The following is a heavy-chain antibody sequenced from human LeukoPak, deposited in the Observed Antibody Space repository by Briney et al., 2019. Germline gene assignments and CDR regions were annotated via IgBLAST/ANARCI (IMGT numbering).Heavy chain of an antibody. Sequence: GGSLRLSCSASGFTFSSFWMGWVRQAPGKGLEWVASIRWDDERHHVDSVTGRFSVSRDNAKNSLYLQMNSLRAEDTAVYFCSRITTNGYFEYWGQGALVTISS. V-gene: IGHV3-7*01. CDR1: GFTFSSFW. CDR3: SRITTNGYFEY. D-gene: IGHD1-1*01. CDR2: IRWDDER. J-gene: IGHJ4*02.